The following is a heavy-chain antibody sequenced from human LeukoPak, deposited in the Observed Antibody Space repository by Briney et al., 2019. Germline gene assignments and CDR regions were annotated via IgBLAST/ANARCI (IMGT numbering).Heavy chain of an antibody. D-gene: IGHD3-9*01. V-gene: IGHV3-23*01. CDR2: ISGSGGST. J-gene: IGHJ4*02. CDR1: GFTFSSYA. CDR3: AKDSTVLRYFDWAPFDY. Sequence: PGGSLRLSCAASGFTFSSYAMSWVRQAPGKGLEWVSAISGSGGSTYYADSVKGRFTISRDNSKNTLYLQMNSLRAEDTAVYYCAKDSTVLRYFDWAPFDYWGQGTLVTVSS.